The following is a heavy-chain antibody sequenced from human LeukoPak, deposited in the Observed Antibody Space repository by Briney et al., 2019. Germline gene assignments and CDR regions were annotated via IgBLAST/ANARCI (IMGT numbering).Heavy chain of an antibody. CDR1: GYSFTSYW. Sequence: GESLKISCKGSGYSFTSYWIGWVRQMPGKGLEWMGIIYPGDSNTKYSPSFQGQVTISADKSISTAYLQWSSLKASDTAMYYCARLNSRCGSYLQVNFDYWGQGTLVTVSS. CDR3: ARLNSRCGSYLQVNFDY. CDR2: IYPGDSNT. J-gene: IGHJ4*02. V-gene: IGHV5-51*01. D-gene: IGHD4-17*01.